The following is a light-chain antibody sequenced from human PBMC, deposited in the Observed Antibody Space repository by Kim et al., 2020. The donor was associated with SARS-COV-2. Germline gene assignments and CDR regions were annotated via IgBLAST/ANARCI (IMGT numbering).Light chain of an antibody. V-gene: IGKV4-1*01. CDR3: QQYYSTPYT. CDR1: QSVFYSSNNKNY. Sequence: RATINCKSSQSVFYSSNNKNYLAWYQQKPGQPPKLLIYWASTREYGVPDRFSGSGSGTDFTLTISSLQAEDVAVYYCQQYYSTPYTFGQGTKLEI. J-gene: IGKJ2*01. CDR2: WAS.